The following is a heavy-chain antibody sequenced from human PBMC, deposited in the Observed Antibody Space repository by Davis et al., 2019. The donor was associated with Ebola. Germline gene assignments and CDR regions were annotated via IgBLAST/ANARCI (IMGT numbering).Heavy chain of an antibody. Sequence: SETLSLTCSVSGGSVSSRSYFWGWIRQSPGKGLEWIGSIYYSGITYSNPSLQSRVSMSVDTSKNQSSLKVSSVTAAETAVYYCERRRTTSKWSDHDAFGIWGQGTMVTVSS. CDR3: ERRRTTSKWSDHDAFGI. CDR2: IYYSGIT. D-gene: IGHD2-2*01. J-gene: IGHJ3*02. V-gene: IGHV4-39*01. CDR1: GGSVSSRSYF.